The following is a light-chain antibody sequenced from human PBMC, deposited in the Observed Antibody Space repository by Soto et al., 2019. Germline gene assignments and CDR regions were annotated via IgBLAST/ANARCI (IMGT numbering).Light chain of an antibody. V-gene: IGKV3-15*01. CDR3: RQYHTWPT. Sequence: IVMTQSPATLSMSPGERVTLSCRASQSVSGNLAWYQQKLGQAPRLLIYDTSTRATGIPARFSGSGSGKDFPLPFSRLQSEDFAVYYCRQYHTWPTSAQGTRREIK. CDR1: QSVSGN. CDR2: DTS. J-gene: IGKJ5*01.